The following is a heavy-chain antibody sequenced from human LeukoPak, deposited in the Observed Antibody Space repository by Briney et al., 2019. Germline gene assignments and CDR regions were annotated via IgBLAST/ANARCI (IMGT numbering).Heavy chain of an antibody. Sequence: SETLSLTCAVYGGSFSGYYWSWIRQPPGKGLEWIGYIYYSGSTNYNPSLKSRVTISVDTSKNQFSLKLSSVTAADTAVYYCARESSGPATVWGQGTTVTVSS. CDR3: ARESSGPATV. J-gene: IGHJ6*02. CDR1: GGSFSGYY. D-gene: IGHD6-19*01. V-gene: IGHV4-59*01. CDR2: IYYSGST.